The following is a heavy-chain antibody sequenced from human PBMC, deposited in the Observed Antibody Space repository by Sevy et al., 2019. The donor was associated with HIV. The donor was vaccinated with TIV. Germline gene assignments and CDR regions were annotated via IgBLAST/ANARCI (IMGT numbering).Heavy chain of an antibody. Sequence: SETLSLTCAVSGGSVSSSTYHWSWIRQPPGKGLEWIATIFYTGTAYYNPSLQSRTTISVDTSKNQFTLKLTSMTAADTAVYHCARLGHYSDSTRRYNWIDPWGQGTLVTVSS. D-gene: IGHD3-22*01. V-gene: IGHV4-39*01. CDR2: IFYTGTA. CDR1: GGSVSSSTYH. CDR3: ARLGHYSDSTRRYNWIDP. J-gene: IGHJ5*02.